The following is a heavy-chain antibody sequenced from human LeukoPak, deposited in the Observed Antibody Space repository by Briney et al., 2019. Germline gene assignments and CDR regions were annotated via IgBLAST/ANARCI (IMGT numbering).Heavy chain of an antibody. V-gene: IGHV3-48*01. CDR1: GFTFSSYS. CDR2: ISSSSSTI. D-gene: IGHD2/OR15-2a*01. CDR3: AKQAKHHYFKRRGSACVDY. Sequence: GGSLRLSCAASGFTFSSYSMNWVRQAPGKGLEWVSYISSSSSTIYYADSVKGRFTISRDNAKNSLYLQMSSLRAEDTAVYYCAKQAKHHYFKRRGSACVDYGGQGTRVTVSS. J-gene: IGHJ4*02.